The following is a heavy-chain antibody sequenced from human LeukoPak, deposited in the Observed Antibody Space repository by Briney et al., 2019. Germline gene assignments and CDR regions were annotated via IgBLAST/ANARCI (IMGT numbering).Heavy chain of an antibody. J-gene: IGHJ4*02. Sequence: SETLSLTCTVSGGSVSSGSYYWSWIRQPPGKGLEWIGYIYYSGSTNYNPSLKSRVTISVDTSKNQFSLKLSSVTATDTAVYYCASTYSGSSWFDYWGQGTLVTVSS. D-gene: IGHD1-26*01. CDR3: ASTYSGSSWFDY. CDR1: GGSVSSGSYY. V-gene: IGHV4-61*01. CDR2: IYYSGST.